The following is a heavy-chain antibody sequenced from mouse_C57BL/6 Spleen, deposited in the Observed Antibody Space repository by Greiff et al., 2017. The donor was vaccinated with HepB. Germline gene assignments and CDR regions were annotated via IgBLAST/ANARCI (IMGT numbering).Heavy chain of an antibody. J-gene: IGHJ3*01. CDR2: ISSGGSYT. Sequence: VQLQESGGDLVKPGGSLKLSCAASGFTFSSYGMSWVRQTPDKRLEWVATISSGGSYTYYPDSVKGRFTISRDNAKNTLYLQMSSLKSEDTAMYYCARQDTMNTRAWFAYWGQGTLVTVSA. V-gene: IGHV5-6*01. D-gene: IGHD2-4*01. CDR3: ARQDTMNTRAWFAY. CDR1: GFTFSSYG.